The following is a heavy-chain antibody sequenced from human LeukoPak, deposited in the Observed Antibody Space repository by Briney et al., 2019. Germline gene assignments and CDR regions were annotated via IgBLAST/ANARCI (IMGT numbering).Heavy chain of an antibody. J-gene: IGHJ4*02. D-gene: IGHD3-3*02. V-gene: IGHV3-53*01. CDR1: GFTVSTNY. CDR2: IYSGGST. Sequence: GGSLRLSCAASGFTVSTNYMSWVRRAPGKGREWVSLIYSGGSTYYADSVKGRFTISRDNSKNTLYLQMNSLRAEDTAVYYCAREGISRGNIDYWGQGTLVTVSS. CDR3: AREGISRGNIDY.